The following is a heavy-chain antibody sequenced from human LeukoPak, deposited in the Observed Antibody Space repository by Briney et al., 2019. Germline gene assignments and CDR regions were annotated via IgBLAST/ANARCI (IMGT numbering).Heavy chain of an antibody. CDR1: GLTFSDYY. Sequence: GGSLRLSCAASGLTFSDYYMSWIRQAPGKGLEWVSYISSSGSTIYYADSVKGRFTISRDNAKNSLYLQMNSLRAEDTAVYYCASGGYYDSSGYYGAFDIWGQGTMVTVSS. V-gene: IGHV3-11*01. J-gene: IGHJ3*02. CDR2: ISSSGSTI. D-gene: IGHD3-22*01. CDR3: ASGGYYDSSGYYGAFDI.